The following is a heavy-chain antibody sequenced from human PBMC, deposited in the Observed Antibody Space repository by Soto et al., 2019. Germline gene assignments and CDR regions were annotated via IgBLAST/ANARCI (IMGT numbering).Heavy chain of an antibody. CDR1: GFPFSNSA. V-gene: IGHV3-23*01. CDR3: AKVGYWNIIDCVDKFDY. CDR2: LSGGGDRP. D-gene: IGHD2-15*01. Sequence: EVQLLESGGGLVQPGGSLRLSCSASGFPFSNSAMSWVRQAPGKGLEWVSSLSGGGDRPKYTDSVKGRFTVSRDNSETTLYLQMNSRRVGDTGIYFCAKVGYWNIIDCVDKFDYWGRGTLVTVSA. J-gene: IGHJ4*02.